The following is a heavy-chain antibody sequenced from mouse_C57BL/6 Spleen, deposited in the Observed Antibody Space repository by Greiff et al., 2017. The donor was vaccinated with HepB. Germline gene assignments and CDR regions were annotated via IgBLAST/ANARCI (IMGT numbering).Heavy chain of an antibody. J-gene: IGHJ4*01. Sequence: EVQRVESGGGLVKPGGSLKLSCAASGFTFSDYGMHWVRQAPEKGLEWVAYISSGSSTIYYADTVKGRFTISRDNAKNTLFLQMTSLRSEDTAMYYCARSSGLYAMDYWGQGTSVTVSS. D-gene: IGHD1-3*01. V-gene: IGHV5-17*01. CDR3: ARSSGLYAMDY. CDR2: ISSGSSTI. CDR1: GFTFSDYG.